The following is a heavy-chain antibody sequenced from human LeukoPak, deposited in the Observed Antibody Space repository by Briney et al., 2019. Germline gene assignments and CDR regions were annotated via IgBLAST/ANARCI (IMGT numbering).Heavy chain of an antibody. D-gene: IGHD7-27*01. V-gene: IGHV3-69-1*02. J-gene: IGHJ4*02. CDR3: VRDLNWAFES. CDR1: GFTFSYYW. Sequence: GGSLRLSCTASGFTFSYYWINWVRQAPGMGLEWISYMRTTSSIFYADSVKGRFTISRDNDENSLYLQMNSLRPEDTAVYYCVRDLNWAFESWGQGTLVTVSS. CDR2: MRTTSSI.